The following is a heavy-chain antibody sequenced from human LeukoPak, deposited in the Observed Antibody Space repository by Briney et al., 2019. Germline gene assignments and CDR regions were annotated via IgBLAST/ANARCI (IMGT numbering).Heavy chain of an antibody. J-gene: IGHJ4*02. CDR3: ARSAYYYDSSGYYWFDY. D-gene: IGHD3-22*01. CDR1: GFTFSSYW. V-gene: IGHV3-74*01. CDR2: INSDGSST. Sequence: PGGSLRLSCAASGFTFSSYWMHWVRQAPGKGLVWVSRINSDGSSTSYADSVKGRFTISRDNAKNTLYLQMNSLRAEDTAVYYCARSAYYYDSSGYYWFDYWGQGTLVTVSS.